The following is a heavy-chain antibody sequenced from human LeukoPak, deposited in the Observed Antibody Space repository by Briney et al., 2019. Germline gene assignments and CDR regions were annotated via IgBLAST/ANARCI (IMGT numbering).Heavy chain of an antibody. CDR1: GFTFSNYA. D-gene: IGHD6-19*01. V-gene: IGHV3-23*01. J-gene: IGHJ6*02. Sequence: GGSLRLSCAASGFTFSNYAMTWVRQAPGKGLEWVSVIGGSDGSTHYADSVKGRFTISRDNSKNTLNLQMNSLRAEDTAVYYCAKDSSGWYYYYGMDVWGQRTTVTVSS. CDR3: AKDSSGWYYYYGMDV. CDR2: IGGSDGST.